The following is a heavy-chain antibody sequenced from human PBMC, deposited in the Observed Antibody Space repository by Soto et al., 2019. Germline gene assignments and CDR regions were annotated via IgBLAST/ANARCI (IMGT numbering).Heavy chain of an antibody. J-gene: IGHJ4*02. CDR2: INAGNGNT. CDR1: GYTFTSYA. V-gene: IGHV1-3*01. D-gene: IGHD3-10*01. Sequence: QVQLVQSGAEVKKPGASVKVSCKASGYTFTSYAMHWVRQAPEQRLEWMGWINAGNGNTKYSQKFQGRVTITRDTSASTAYMELRSLRSEDTAVYYCARDMGFGLSDYWGQGTLVTVSS. CDR3: ARDMGFGLSDY.